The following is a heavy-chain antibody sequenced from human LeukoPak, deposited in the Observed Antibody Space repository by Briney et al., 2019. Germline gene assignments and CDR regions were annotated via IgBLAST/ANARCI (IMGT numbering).Heavy chain of an antibody. CDR1: GGTFSSYA. CDR3: ARAHYYDSSGYRPLLDY. CDR2: IIPILGIA. V-gene: IGHV1-69*04. J-gene: IGHJ4*02. Sequence: SVKVSCKASGGTFSSYAISWVRQAPGQELEWMGRIIPILGIANYAQKFQGRVTITADKSTSTAYMELSSLRSEDTAVYYCARAHYYDSSGYRPLLDYWGQGTLVTVSS. D-gene: IGHD3-22*01.